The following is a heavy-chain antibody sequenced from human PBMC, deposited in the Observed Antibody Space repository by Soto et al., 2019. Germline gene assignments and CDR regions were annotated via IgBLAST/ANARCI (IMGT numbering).Heavy chain of an antibody. V-gene: IGHV4-39*01. CDR2: IYYSGST. CDR1: GGSISSSSYY. Sequence: SETLSLTCTVSGGSISSSSYYWGWIRQPPGKGLEWIGSIYYSGSTYYNPSLKSRVTISVDTSKNQFSLKLSSVTAADTAVYCCASENGYYDSSGYYRYYYYYGMDVWGQGTTVTVSS. D-gene: IGHD3-22*01. J-gene: IGHJ6*02. CDR3: ASENGYYDSSGYYRYYYYYGMDV.